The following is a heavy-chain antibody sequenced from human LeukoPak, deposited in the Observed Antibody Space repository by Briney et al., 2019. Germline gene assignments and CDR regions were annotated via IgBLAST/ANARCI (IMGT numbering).Heavy chain of an antibody. D-gene: IGHD3-10*01. CDR3: ARRRIFYYGSGGSNWFDP. J-gene: IGHJ5*02. Sequence: SETLSLTCAVYGGSFSGYYWSWIRQPPGKGLEWIGEINHSGSTNYNPSLKSRVTISVDTSKNQFSLKLSSVTAADTAVYYCARRRIFYYGSGGSNWFDPWGQGTLVTVSS. V-gene: IGHV4-34*01. CDR1: GGSFSGYY. CDR2: INHSGST.